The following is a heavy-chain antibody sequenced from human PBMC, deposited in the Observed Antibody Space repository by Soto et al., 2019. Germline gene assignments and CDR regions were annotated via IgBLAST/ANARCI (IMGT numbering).Heavy chain of an antibody. CDR2: ISAYNGNT. D-gene: IGHD2-21*01. Sequence: ASVKVSCKASGYTFTSYGISWVRQAPGQGLEWMGWISAYNGNTNYAQKLQGRITMTTDTSTNTAYMELRSLRSDDAALYFCAKDLFPTSGQRFFFESWGQGSLVTVSS. CDR1: GYTFTSYG. V-gene: IGHV1-18*01. CDR3: AKDLFPTSGQRFFFES. J-gene: IGHJ4*02.